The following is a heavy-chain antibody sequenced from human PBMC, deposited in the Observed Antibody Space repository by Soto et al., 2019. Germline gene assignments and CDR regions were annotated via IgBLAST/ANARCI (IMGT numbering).Heavy chain of an antibody. J-gene: IGHJ4*02. CDR1: GFTFSSYA. CDR2: ISSGGTDK. CDR3: AKDGGAGAAGTFDF. Sequence: QVQLVESGGGVVQPGRSLRLSCAASGFTFSSYAMQWVRQAPGKGLEWVAVISSGGTDKHYSDSVKGRFTISRDNSKHTVYLEINSLRTEDTAVYYCAKDGGAGAAGTFDFWGQGTLVTVSS. D-gene: IGHD3-16*01. V-gene: IGHV3-30*18.